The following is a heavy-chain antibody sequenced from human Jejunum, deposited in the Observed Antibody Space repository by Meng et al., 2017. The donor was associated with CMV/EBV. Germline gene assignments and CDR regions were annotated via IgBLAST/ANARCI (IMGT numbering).Heavy chain of an antibody. Sequence: QVRLGEVGGGWVQPGGSLRLSCASSGFTFSNYGMYWVRQAPAKGLEWVAYIRFDGGNKQYADSVKGRFTISRDNSKNTLYLQMNSLTFEDTAVYYCTMPAAGTPPQYFQHWGQGTLVTVSS. CDR2: IRFDGGNK. V-gene: IGHV3-30*02. J-gene: IGHJ1*01. CDR1: GFTFSNYG. D-gene: IGHD6-13*01. CDR3: TMPAAGTPPQYFQH.